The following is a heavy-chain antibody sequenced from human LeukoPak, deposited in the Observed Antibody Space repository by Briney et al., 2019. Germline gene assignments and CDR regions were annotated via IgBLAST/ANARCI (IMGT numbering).Heavy chain of an antibody. Sequence: KTSETLSLTCTVSGGSISSYYWTWIRRPAGKGLEWIGRIYSSGNTNYNPSLNSRVTISIDLSKNQFSLKLSSVTAADTAVYYRARDLGYGYYFYYYLDVWGKGTTVTVSS. J-gene: IGHJ6*03. CDR3: ARDLGYGYYFYYYLDV. V-gene: IGHV4-4*07. CDR1: GGSISSYY. CDR2: IYSSGNT. D-gene: IGHD5-18*01.